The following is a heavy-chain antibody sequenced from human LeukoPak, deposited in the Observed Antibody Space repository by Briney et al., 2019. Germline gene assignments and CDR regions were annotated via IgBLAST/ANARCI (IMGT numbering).Heavy chain of an antibody. CDR3: ARLPNYYDSNGNDY. J-gene: IGHJ4*02. CDR1: GGSISSYY. CDR2: IYYSGST. D-gene: IGHD3-22*01. V-gene: IGHV4-59*08. Sequence: PSETLSLTCTVSGGSISSYYWSWIRQPPGKGLEWIGYIYYSGSTNYNPSLKSRVTISVDTSKNQFSLKLSSVTAADTAVYYCARLPNYYDSNGNDYWGQGTLVTVSS.